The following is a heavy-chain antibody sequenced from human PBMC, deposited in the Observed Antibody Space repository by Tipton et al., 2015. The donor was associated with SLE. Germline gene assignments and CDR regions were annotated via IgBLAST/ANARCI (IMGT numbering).Heavy chain of an antibody. CDR3: ARLWGSGYDHYYSDY. CDR1: GGSISSSAYY. Sequence: GLVKPSETLSLTCTVSGGSISSSAYYWGWIRQPPGKGLEYIGTIHYSGSTYSKPSLQSRVTMSVDTSKNQLSLKLNSVTAADTAVYYCARLWGSGYDHYYSDYWGQGTLVTVSS. V-gene: IGHV4-39*01. J-gene: IGHJ4*02. CDR2: IHYSGST. D-gene: IGHD5-12*01.